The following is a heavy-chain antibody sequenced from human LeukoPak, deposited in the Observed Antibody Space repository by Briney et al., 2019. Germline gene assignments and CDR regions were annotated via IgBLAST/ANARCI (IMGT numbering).Heavy chain of an antibody. CDR1: GFTLSTYA. J-gene: IGHJ4*02. D-gene: IGHD1-20*01. Sequence: GGSLRLSCAASGFTLSTYAMHWVGQAPGKGLGWVAYISGTGFTTYYADSVKGRFTISSDSSKNTLFLQMNSLRAEDTAIYYCAKDGYNWIAFDDWGQGTLVTVSS. V-gene: IGHV3-23*01. CDR3: AKDGYNWIAFDD. CDR2: ISGTGFTT.